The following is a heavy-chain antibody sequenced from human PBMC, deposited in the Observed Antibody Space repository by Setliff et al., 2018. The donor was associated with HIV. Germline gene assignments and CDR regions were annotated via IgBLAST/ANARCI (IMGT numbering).Heavy chain of an antibody. D-gene: IGHD6-19*01. CDR2: IYYSGST. CDR1: GGSISSYY. CDR3: ARDRSSGRGYYYYYYMDV. V-gene: IGHV4-59*01. J-gene: IGHJ6*03. Sequence: KPSETLSLTCTVSGGSISSYYWSWIRQPPGRGLEWIGYIYYSGSTNYNPSLKSRVTISVDTSKNQFSLKLSSVTAADTAVYYCARDRSSGRGYYYYYYMDVWGTGTTVTVSS.